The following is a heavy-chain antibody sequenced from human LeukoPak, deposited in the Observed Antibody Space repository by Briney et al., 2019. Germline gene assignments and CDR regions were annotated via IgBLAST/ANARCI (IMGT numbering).Heavy chain of an antibody. V-gene: IGHV4-39*01. CDR1: GGSISTRNPY. CDR3: ARRMGSGATYPRTFDY. Sequence: SETLSLTCTVTGGSISTRNPYWGWLRQPPGKGLEWIGSIGYTGTTNSNPSLKSRVTLSVDTSKNQVSLTLSSVTAADTAVYFCARRMGSGATYPRTFDYWGQGTLVTVSS. J-gene: IGHJ4*02. CDR2: IGYTGTT. D-gene: IGHD2-8*02.